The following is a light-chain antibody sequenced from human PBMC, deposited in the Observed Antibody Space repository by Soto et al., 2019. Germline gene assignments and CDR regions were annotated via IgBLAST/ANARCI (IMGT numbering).Light chain of an antibody. CDR2: EVS. J-gene: IGLJ1*01. CDR1: SSDVGGYNY. V-gene: IGLV2-8*01. CDR3: SSYAGSNNSL. Sequence: HAPSASGSPVRSPTISSSRPSSDVGGYNYVSWYQQHPGKAPKLMIYEVSKRPSGVPDRFSGSKSGNTASLTVSGLQADDHADYYCSSYAGSNNSLFGTGTKVPVL.